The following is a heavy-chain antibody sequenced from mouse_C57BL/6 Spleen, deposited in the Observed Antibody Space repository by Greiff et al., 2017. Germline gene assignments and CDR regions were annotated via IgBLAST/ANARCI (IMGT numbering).Heavy chain of an antibody. J-gene: IGHJ3*01. V-gene: IGHV2-6*01. CDR1: GFSLTSHG. CDR3: ASGLRRFAY. CDR2: IWGVGST. Sequence: VHLVASGPGLVAPSQSLSITCTVSGFSLTSHGVDWVRQSPGKGLEWLGVIWGVGSTHYNSALKSRLSISKDNAKSQVFLKMNGLQTDDTAMYYCASGLRRFAYWGQGTLVTVSA.